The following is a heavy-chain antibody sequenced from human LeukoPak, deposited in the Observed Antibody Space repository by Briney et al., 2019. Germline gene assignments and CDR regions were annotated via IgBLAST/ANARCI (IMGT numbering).Heavy chain of an antibody. J-gene: IGHJ4*02. CDR3: AVGYSGYDPNFDF. CDR2: IDPSDSYT. D-gene: IGHD5-12*01. CDR1: GYSFTKYW. Sequence: GESLKISCKGSGYSFTKYWITWGRQMPRKGLEWMGRIDPSDSYTNYSPSFQGHVTISSDRSISTAYLQWSSLKASDTAMYYCAVGYSGYDPNFDFWGRGTLVTVSS. V-gene: IGHV5-10-1*01.